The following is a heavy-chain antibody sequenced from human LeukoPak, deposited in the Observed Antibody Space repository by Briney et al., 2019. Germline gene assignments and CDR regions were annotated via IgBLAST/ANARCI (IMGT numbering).Heavy chain of an antibody. V-gene: IGHV1-3*01. D-gene: IGHD2-2*01. Sequence: ASVKVSCKASGYTFTSYAMHWVRRAPGQRLEWMGWINAGNGNTKYSQKFQGRVTITRDTSASTAYMELSSLRSEDTAVYYCARDPDPYQLLPVRWFDPWGQGTLVTVSS. CDR3: ARDPDPYQLLPVRWFDP. J-gene: IGHJ5*02. CDR2: INAGNGNT. CDR1: GYTFTSYA.